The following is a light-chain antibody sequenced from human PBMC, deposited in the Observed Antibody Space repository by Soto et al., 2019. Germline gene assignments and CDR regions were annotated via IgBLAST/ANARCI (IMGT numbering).Light chain of an antibody. CDR3: QQYGSSPYT. V-gene: IGKV3-20*01. CDR2: GAS. Sequence: EIVLTQSPGTLSLSPGERATLSCRASQSVSSSYLAWYQQKPGQAHRLLIYGASSRATGIPYRFSGSGSGTDFTLTISRLEPEDFAVYYCQQYGSSPYTFGQGTKLEIK. J-gene: IGKJ2*01. CDR1: QSVSSSY.